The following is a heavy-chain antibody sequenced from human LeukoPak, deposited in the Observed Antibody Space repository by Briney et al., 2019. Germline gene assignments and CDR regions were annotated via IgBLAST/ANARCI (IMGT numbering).Heavy chain of an antibody. CDR3: ARNVGYYSHDT. CDR1: GDSLSSHF. J-gene: IGHJ5*02. D-gene: IGHD1-26*01. Sequence: SETLSVTCTVSGDSLSSHFGSWVRQSPGKGLEWIGYIHGSGSTHYDVSLRSRVTISEDTSKNQFSLKLTSVTAADTAMYYCARNVGYYSHDTWGQGILVTVSS. V-gene: IGHV4-59*08. CDR2: IHGSGST.